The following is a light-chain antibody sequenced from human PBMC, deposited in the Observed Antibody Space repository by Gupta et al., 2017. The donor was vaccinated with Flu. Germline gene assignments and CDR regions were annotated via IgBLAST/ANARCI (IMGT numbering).Light chain of an antibody. CDR2: EVS. CDR1: SSDVGGYNY. V-gene: IGLV2-14*01. Sequence: QSALTQPASVSGSPGHSITISCTGTSSDVGGYNYVSWYQQHPGKAPKLMIYEVSNRPSGVSNRFSGSKSGNTASLTISGLQAEDEADYYCSSYTSNSTKVFGTGTKVTVL. CDR3: SSYTSNSTKV. J-gene: IGLJ1*01.